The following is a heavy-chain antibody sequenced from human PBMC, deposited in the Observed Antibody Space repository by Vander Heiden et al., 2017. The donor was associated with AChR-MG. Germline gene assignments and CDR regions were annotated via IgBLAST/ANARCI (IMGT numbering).Heavy chain of an antibody. D-gene: IGHD3-10*01. CDR1: GGSISSGGYY. Sequence: QVQLQESGPGLVKPSQTLSLTCTVSGGSISSGGYYWRWIRQHPGKGLEWIGYIYYSGSTYYNPSLKSRVTISVDTSKNQFSLKLSSVTAADTAVYYCARDDHPLVDYYGSGSLDAFDIWGQGTMVTVSS. CDR2: IYYSGST. V-gene: IGHV4-31*03. J-gene: IGHJ3*02. CDR3: ARDDHPLVDYYGSGSLDAFDI.